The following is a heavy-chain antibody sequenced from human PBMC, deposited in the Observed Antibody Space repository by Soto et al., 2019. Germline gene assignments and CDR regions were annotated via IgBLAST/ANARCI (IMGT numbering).Heavy chain of an antibody. CDR2: IYYSGST. D-gene: IGHD6-13*01. V-gene: IGHV4-39*01. J-gene: IGHJ5*02. CDR3: ARHQSHSTSYVDP. CDR1: GFTFSSYA. Sequence: PGGSLRLSCAVSGFTFSSYAMSWVRQPPGKGLEWIGGIYYSGSTYYNPSLKSRVTISVDTSKNQFSLKLSSVTAADTAVYYCARHQSHSTSYVDPWGQGTLVTVSS.